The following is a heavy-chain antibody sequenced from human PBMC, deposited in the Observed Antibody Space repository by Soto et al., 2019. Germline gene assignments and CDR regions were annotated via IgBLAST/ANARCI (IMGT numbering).Heavy chain of an antibody. CDR3: AKRGYSSAWSSFDY. CDR2: IGGSGGTT. CDR1: GFTFSSYS. D-gene: IGHD6-19*01. V-gene: IGHV3-23*01. Sequence: GGSLRLSCAASGFTFSSYSMNWVRQAPGKGLEWVSVIGGSGGTTYYADSVKGRFTISRDNSKNTVYLQMNSLRADDTAVYYCAKRGYSSAWSSFDYWGQGALVTVSS. J-gene: IGHJ4*02.